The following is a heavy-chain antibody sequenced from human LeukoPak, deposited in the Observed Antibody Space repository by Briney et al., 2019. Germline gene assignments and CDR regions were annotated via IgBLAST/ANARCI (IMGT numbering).Heavy chain of an antibody. CDR2: IHYSGST. V-gene: IGHV4-59*01. CDR1: GGSISSYY. J-gene: IGHJ4*02. CDR3: ARVAYSGYVDY. Sequence: SETLSLTCTVSGGSISSYYWSWIRQPPGKGLEWIGYIHYSGSTNYNASLKSGVTILADTSKNQFSVRLSSVTAADTAVYYCARVAYSGYVDYWGQGILATVSS. D-gene: IGHD5-12*01.